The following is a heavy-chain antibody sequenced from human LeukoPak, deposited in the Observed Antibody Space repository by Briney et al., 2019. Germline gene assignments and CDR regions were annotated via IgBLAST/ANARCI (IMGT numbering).Heavy chain of an antibody. CDR3: ARDARTALIDHYYMDV. J-gene: IGHJ6*03. Sequence: ASVKVSCKASGYIFTSYGISWVRQAPGQGLEWMGWISAYNGNTNYAEKLQGGVTMTTDTSTSTAYMELRSLRSDDTGVYYCARDARTALIDHYYMDVWGKGTTVT. V-gene: IGHV1-18*01. CDR1: GYIFTSYG. CDR2: ISAYNGNT. D-gene: IGHD2-21*02.